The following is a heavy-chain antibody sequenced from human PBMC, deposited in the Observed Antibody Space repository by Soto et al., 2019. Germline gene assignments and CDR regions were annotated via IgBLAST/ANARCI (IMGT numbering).Heavy chain of an antibody. Sequence: PWETLSLTCSVSGDSITTSDYYWSWIRQPPGKGLEWLGYIYYSGSSYYNPSLKGRATISVDTSKNQFSLKLSSVTAADTAMYYCARTVDFWSGYYPYWGPGTLVTV. J-gene: IGHJ4*02. D-gene: IGHD3-3*01. CDR3: ARTVDFWSGYYPY. V-gene: IGHV4-30-4*01. CDR1: GDSITTSDYY. CDR2: IYYSGSS.